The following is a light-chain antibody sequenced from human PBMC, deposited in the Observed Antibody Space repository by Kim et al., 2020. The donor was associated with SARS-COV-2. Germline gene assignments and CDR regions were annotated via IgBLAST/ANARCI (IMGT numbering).Light chain of an antibody. J-gene: IGLJ1*01. CDR1: SSDVGGYNY. V-gene: IGLV2-14*03. CDR2: DVS. Sequence: QSALTQPASVSGSPGQSITISCTRTSSDVGGYNYVSWYQQHPGKAPKLMIYDVSNRPSGVSNRFSGSKSGNTASLTISGLQAEDEADYYCSSYTSSSPGVFGTGTKVTVL. CDR3: SSYTSSSPGV.